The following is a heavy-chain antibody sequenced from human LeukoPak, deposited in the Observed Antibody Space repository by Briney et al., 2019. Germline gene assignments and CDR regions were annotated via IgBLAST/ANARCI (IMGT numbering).Heavy chain of an antibody. CDR3: ARPTSIIPASNVYYYYYAMDV. V-gene: IGHV1-46*02. D-gene: IGHD2-2*01. J-gene: IGHJ6*02. CDR1: LYTFNGYY. CDR2: INPRGGTT. Sequence: VASVKVSCKPSLYTFNGYYMYLVLQAPGPGLERIVIINPRGGTTTYAHKFQDRVTITRDTSTSTVYMEVSSLTPEDTAVYYCARPTSIIPASNVYYYYYAMDVWGQGTTVTVSS.